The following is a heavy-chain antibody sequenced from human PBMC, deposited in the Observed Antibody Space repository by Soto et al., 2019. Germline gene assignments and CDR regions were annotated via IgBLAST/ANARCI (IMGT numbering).Heavy chain of an antibody. D-gene: IGHD2-2*01. CDR2: IIPILGIA. J-gene: IGHJ4*02. CDR1: GGTFSSYT. CDR3: ARDTYCSSTSCDDY. V-gene: IGHV1-69*08. Sequence: QVQLVQSGAEVKKPGSSVKVSCKASGGTFSSYTISWVRQAPGQGLEWMGRIIPILGIANYAQKFQGRVTITADKSASTAYMELSSLRSEDTAVYYCARDTYCSSTSCDDYGGQGTLVTVSS.